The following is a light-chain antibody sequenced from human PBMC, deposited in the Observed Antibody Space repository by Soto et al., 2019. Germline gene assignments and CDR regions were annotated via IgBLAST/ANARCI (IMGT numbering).Light chain of an antibody. J-gene: IGKJ3*01. CDR3: QQYHSYQCT. Sequence: DIQMTQSPSTLSASVGDRVTITCRASQSISSWLAWYQQKPGKAPKLLIYKASSLESGVPSRFSGSGSGTEFTLTISSLQPDDFATYYCQQYHSYQCTFGPGTKVDIK. CDR1: QSISSW. V-gene: IGKV1-5*03. CDR2: KAS.